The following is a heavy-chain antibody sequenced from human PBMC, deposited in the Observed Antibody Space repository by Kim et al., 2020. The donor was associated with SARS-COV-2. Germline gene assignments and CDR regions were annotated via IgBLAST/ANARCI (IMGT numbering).Heavy chain of an antibody. CDR3: ARGDIVATIWGDDGCCDY. D-gene: IGHD5-12*01. J-gene: IGHJ4*02. CDR1: GFTFSSYA. CDR2: ISYDGSNK. V-gene: IGHV3-30-3*01. Sequence: GGSLRLSCAASGFTFSSYAMHWVRQAPGKGLEWVAVISYDGSNKYYADSVKGRFTISRDNSKNTQYLQMNSLRAEDTAVYYCARGDIVATIWGDDGCCDYWGRGPLVTVSS.